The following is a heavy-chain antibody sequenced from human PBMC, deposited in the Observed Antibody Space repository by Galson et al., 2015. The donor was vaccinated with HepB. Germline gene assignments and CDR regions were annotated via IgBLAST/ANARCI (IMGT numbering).Heavy chain of an antibody. CDR1: GGTFTSFA. Sequence: SVKVSCKASGGTFTSFAISWVRQAPGQGLEWMARIAPIFDMTNYAQRFQGRVTITADKSTSTAYMELTSLTSEDTAVYYCARDLAPTSTKVEAFDIWGQGTMVTVSS. V-gene: IGHV1-69*04. D-gene: IGHD2/OR15-2a*01. J-gene: IGHJ3*02. CDR3: ARDLAPTSTKVEAFDI. CDR2: IAPIFDMT.